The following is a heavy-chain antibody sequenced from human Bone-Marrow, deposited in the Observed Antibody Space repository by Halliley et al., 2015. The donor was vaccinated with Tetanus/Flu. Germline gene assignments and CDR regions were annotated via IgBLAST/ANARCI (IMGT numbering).Heavy chain of an antibody. Sequence: GLVKPSQTLSLTCAISGDSVSSSAAWNWIRQSPSRGFEWLGRTYYKSKWVNDYTPSVKSRITISPDTSKNQFSLQLNSVTPEDTAINYCARSGGILGAAGTHLDYRGQGTLVAVSS. J-gene: IGHJ4*02. D-gene: IGHD6-13*01. V-gene: IGHV6-1*01. CDR2: TYYKSKWVN. CDR3: ARSGGILGAAGTHLDY. CDR1: GDSVSSSAA.